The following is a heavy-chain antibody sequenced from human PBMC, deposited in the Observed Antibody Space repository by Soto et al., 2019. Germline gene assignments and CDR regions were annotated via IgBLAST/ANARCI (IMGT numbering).Heavy chain of an antibody. J-gene: IGHJ4*02. V-gene: IGHV1-18*01. CDR3: ARVPHIRGQLAPFDY. CDR1: GYTFTSYG. Sequence: QVQLVQSGVEVKKPGASVKVSCKASGYTFTSYGISWVRQAPGQGLEWMGWISAYNGNTNYAQKLQGRVTMTTDTSTSTAYMELRSLRSDDTAVYYCARVPHIRGQLAPFDYWGQGTLVTVSS. D-gene: IGHD6-6*01. CDR2: ISAYNGNT.